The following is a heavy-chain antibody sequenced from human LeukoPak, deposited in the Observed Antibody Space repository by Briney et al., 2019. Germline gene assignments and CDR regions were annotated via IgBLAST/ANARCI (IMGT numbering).Heavy chain of an antibody. CDR2: IWDDGSNK. J-gene: IGHJ4*02. CDR1: GFTFRTHG. V-gene: IGHV3-33*06. CDR3: AKRGIAAAGTPGEDYFDY. D-gene: IGHD6-13*01. Sequence: QPGGSLRLSCAASGFTFRTHGMHWVRQAPGKGLEWVAVIWDDGSNKYSASVKGRFTISRDNSKNTLYLQMNSLRAEDTAVYYCAKRGIAAAGTPGEDYFDYWGQGTLVTVSS.